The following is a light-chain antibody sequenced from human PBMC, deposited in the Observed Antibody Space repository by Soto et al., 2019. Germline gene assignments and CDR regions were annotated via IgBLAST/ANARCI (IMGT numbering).Light chain of an antibody. V-gene: IGLV2-8*01. J-gene: IGLJ2*01. Sequence: QSALTQPPSASGSPGQSVTISCTGTSSDVGAYNYVSWYQQHPGKAPKLMIYEVTKRPSGVPDRFSGSKSGNTASLTVSGLQAEDEADYYCSSYAGSNSVVFGGGTKLT. CDR1: SSDVGAYNY. CDR3: SSYAGSNSVV. CDR2: EVT.